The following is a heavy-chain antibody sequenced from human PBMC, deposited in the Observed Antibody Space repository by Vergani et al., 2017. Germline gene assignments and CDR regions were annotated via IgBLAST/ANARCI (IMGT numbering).Heavy chain of an antibody. CDR2: INPSGGST. J-gene: IGHJ3*02. V-gene: IGHV1-46*01. CDR3: ARALRDCYDSSGYSAFDI. CDR1: GYTFTSYY. Sequence: QVQLVQSGAEVKKPGASVKVSCKASGYTFTSYYMHWVRQAPGQGLEWMGIINPSGGSTSYAQKFQGRVTMTRDTSTSTVYMELSSLRSEDTAVYYCARALRDCYDSSGYSAFDIWGQGTMVTVSS. D-gene: IGHD3-22*01.